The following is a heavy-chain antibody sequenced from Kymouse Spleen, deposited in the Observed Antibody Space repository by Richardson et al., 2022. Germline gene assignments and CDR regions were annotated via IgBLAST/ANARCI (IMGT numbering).Heavy chain of an antibody. V-gene: IGHV4-34*01. D-gene: IGHD3-9*01. CDR3: ARDDILTGYDAFDI. CDR2: INHSGST. CDR1: GGSFSGYY. J-gene: IGHJ3*02. Sequence: QVQLQQWGAGLLKPSETLSLTCAVYGGSFSGYYWSWIRQPPGKGLEWIGEINHSGSTNYNPSLKSRVTISVDTSKNQFSLKLSSVTAADTAVYYCARDDILTGYDAFDIWGQGTMVTVSS.